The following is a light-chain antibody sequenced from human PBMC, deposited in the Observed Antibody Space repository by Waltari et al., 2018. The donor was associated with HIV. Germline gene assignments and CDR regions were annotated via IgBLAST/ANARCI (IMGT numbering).Light chain of an antibody. Sequence: VVLTQSPASLSLSPGETVTLSCTASQNVNTNLAWYQHRPGQAPRLVMFGASTRSAGLPARFIGGGSGKNFTLTIRNVQSEDFAVYYCQQYEFWPTFGQGTKV. CDR2: GAS. J-gene: IGKJ1*01. CDR3: QQYEFWPT. V-gene: IGKV3-15*01. CDR1: QNVNTN.